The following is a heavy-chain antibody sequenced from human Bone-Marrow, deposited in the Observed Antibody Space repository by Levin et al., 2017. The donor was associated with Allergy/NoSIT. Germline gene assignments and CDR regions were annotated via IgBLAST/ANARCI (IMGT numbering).Heavy chain of an antibody. J-gene: IGHJ6*02. CDR3: AKDIRDYVWGSRGGGPYYYYGMDG. Sequence: GGSLRLSCAASGFTFDDYAMHWVRQAPGKGLEWVSGISWNSGSIGYADSVKGRFTISRDNAKNSLYLQMNSLRAEDTALYYCAKDIRDYVWGSRGGGPYYYYGMDGWGQGTTVTVSS. D-gene: IGHD3-16*01. CDR1: GFTFDDYA. CDR2: ISWNSGSI. V-gene: IGHV3-9*01.